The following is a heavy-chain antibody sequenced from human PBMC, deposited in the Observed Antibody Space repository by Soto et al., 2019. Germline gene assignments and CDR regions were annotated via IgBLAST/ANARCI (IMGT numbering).Heavy chain of an antibody. Sequence: PGGSLRLSCAASGFTFSSYGMHWVRQAPGKGLEWVAVISYDGSNKYYADSVKGRFTISRDNSKNTLYLQMNSLRAEDTAVYYCAKGGVPAANFVSFDYWGQGTLVTVSS. CDR3: AKGGVPAANFVSFDY. D-gene: IGHD2-2*01. J-gene: IGHJ4*02. CDR1: GFTFSSYG. CDR2: ISYDGSNK. V-gene: IGHV3-30*18.